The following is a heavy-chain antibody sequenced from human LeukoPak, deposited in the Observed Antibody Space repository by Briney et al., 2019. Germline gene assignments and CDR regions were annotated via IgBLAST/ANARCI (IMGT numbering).Heavy chain of an antibody. J-gene: IGHJ6*02. Sequence: GGSLRLSCAASGFTFSSYGMHWVRQAPGKGLEWVAVIWYDGSNKYYADSVKGRFTISRDNSKNTLYLQMNSLRAEDTAVYYCARGGYSSSWDDYYYYGMDVWGQGTTVTVSS. V-gene: IGHV3-33*01. CDR2: IWYDGSNK. CDR3: ARGGYSSSWDDYYYYGMDV. CDR1: GFTFSSYG. D-gene: IGHD6-13*01.